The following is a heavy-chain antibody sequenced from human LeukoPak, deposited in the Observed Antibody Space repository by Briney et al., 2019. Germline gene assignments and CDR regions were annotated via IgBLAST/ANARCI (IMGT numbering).Heavy chain of an antibody. CDR1: GYTFSSYD. CDR3: ARAVRSQLLSEY. Sequence: ASVKVSCKTSGYTFSSYDVTWVRQAPGQGLEYMGWMNPNSGNTGCAQKFRGRITMTSDASITSAYMELSSLTSEDTAVYYCARAVRSQLLSEYWGQGTLITVSS. D-gene: IGHD2-2*01. J-gene: IGHJ4*02. CDR2: MNPNSGNT. V-gene: IGHV1-8*01.